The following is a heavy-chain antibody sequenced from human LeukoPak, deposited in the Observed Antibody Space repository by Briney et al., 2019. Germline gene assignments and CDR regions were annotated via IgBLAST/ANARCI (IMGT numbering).Heavy chain of an antibody. Sequence: GGSLRLSCAASGFTFSSSAMSWVRQAPGKGLEWVSAISNNGGSTYYADSGQGRFTSSRDNSKSTLCLQMNSLRAQDTAVYYCAKQLGYCSDGRCYFPYWGQGTLVTVSS. V-gene: IGHV3-23*01. CDR2: ISNNGGST. CDR1: GFTFSSSA. D-gene: IGHD2-15*01. J-gene: IGHJ4*02. CDR3: AKQLGYCSDGRCYFPY.